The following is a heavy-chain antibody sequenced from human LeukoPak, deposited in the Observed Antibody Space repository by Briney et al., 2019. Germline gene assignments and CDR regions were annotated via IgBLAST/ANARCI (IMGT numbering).Heavy chain of an antibody. CDR3: ARHGLADGVDYRTFDY. V-gene: IGHV4-39*01. D-gene: IGHD1-14*01. CDR2: IYYSGST. J-gene: IGHJ4*02. CDR1: GGSTSTSSYY. Sequence: PSETLSLTCTHPGGSTSTSSYYWAWIRQPPGKGLEWIGNIYYSGSTHYNPSLKSRVTISVDTSKNQFSLKLSSVTAADTAVYYCARHGLADGVDYRTFDYWGQGTLVTVSS.